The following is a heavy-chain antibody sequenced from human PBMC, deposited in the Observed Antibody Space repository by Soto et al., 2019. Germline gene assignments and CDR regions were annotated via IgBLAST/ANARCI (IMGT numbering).Heavy chain of an antibody. V-gene: IGHV3-23*01. J-gene: IGHJ3*02. D-gene: IGHD2-15*01. Sequence: EVQLLESGGGLVQPGGSLRLSCAASGFTFSSYAMSWVRQAPGKGLEWVSTISGGGDGTYYADSVKGRFTISRDNSRNTVYLQMNSLRAEDTAVYYCAKKGLGSLTTYCSGGDSHYAFGIRCQGTMVTVSS. CDR3: AKKGLGSLTTYCSGGDSHYAFGI. CDR1: GFTFSSYA. CDR2: ISGGGDGT.